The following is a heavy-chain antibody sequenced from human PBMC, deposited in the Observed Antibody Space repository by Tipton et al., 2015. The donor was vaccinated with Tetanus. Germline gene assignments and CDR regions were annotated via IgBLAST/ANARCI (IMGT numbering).Heavy chain of an antibody. CDR2: VNKDGSEK. J-gene: IGHJ6*02. Sequence: SLRLPCAASGFPLSAYVMAWVRQAPGKGLEGVAHVNKDGSEKYHVASVTGRFTISRDNAKNSVFLQMNSLRVEDTAVYFCARDGGGDYLTSVYVWGQGTTVTVSS. V-gene: IGHV3-7*01. CDR3: ARDGGGDYLTSVYV. D-gene: IGHD1-26*01. CDR1: GFPLSAYV.